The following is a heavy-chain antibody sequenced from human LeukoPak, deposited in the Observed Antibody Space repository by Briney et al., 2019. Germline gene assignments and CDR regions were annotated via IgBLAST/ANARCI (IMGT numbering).Heavy chain of an antibody. Sequence: GGSLRLSCAASGFTFSSHGMHWVRQAPGQGLEWVAVISYDGSNKYYADSVKGRFTISRDNSKNTLYLQMNSLRAEDTAVYYCAKDKLVSRRYYYGMDVWGQGTTVTVSS. D-gene: IGHD3-10*01. CDR1: GFTFSSHG. CDR3: AKDKLVSRRYYYGMDV. J-gene: IGHJ6*02. CDR2: ISYDGSNK. V-gene: IGHV3-30*18.